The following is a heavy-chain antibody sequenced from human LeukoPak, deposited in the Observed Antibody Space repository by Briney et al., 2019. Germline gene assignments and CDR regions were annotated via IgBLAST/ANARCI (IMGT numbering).Heavy chain of an antibody. CDR2: IYYTGST. J-gene: IGHJ4*02. D-gene: IGHD6-6*01. V-gene: IGHV4-59*08. Sequence: SETLSLTCTVSGGSMTSYYWSWIRQPPGKGLEWIGNIYYTGSTNYNPSLKSRVTMSVDSSKGQLSLKLTSLTAAGSAVYYCARRSTLENFFDSWGQGTPVTVSS. CDR3: ARRSTLENFFDS. CDR1: GGSMTSYY.